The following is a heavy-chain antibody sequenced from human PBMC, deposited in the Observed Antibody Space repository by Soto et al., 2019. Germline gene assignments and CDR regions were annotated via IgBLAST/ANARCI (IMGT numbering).Heavy chain of an antibody. CDR1: GGTFSSYA. Sequence: VKVSCKASGGTFSSYAISWVRQAPGQGLEWMGGIIPIFGTANYAQKFQGRVTITADESTSTAYMELSSLRSENTAVYYCASCPQNCITTSPCCLFFDYWGQGTLVTVSS. J-gene: IGHJ4*02. CDR2: IIPIFGTA. V-gene: IGHV1-69*13. D-gene: IGHD2-2*01. CDR3: ASCPQNCITTSPCCLFFDY.